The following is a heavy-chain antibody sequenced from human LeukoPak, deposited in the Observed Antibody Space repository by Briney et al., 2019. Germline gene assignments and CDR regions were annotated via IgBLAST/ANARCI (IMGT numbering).Heavy chain of an antibody. Sequence: PSETLSLTCTVSGDSVGSSYWTWIRQPPGKGLEWIGYIYYTGSTKYNPSLKSRVTISLDTSKNQFSLKLSSVTAADTAVYYCARFFGGVPNWGQGTLVTVSS. CDR1: GDSVGSSY. V-gene: IGHV4-59*08. J-gene: IGHJ4*02. CDR3: ARFFGGVPN. CDR2: IYYTGST. D-gene: IGHD2-8*02.